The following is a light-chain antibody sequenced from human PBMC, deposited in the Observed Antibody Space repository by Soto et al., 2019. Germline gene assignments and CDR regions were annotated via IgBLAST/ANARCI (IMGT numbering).Light chain of an antibody. CDR3: LQHNNYPFT. CDR1: QGVDND. J-gene: IGKJ4*01. Sequence: DIQMTQSPSSLSASVGDRVTITCRASQGVDNDLGWYQQKAGKAPKRLIYAVSTLQSGVPSRFSGRGSGTEFTLTISGLQPEDLATYYCLQHNNYPFTFGGGTKVEIK. V-gene: IGKV1-17*01. CDR2: AVS.